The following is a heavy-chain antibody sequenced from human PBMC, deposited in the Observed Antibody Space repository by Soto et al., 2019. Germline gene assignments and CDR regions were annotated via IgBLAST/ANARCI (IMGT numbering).Heavy chain of an antibody. CDR1: GFTFSNYW. CDR2: INSDGSST. J-gene: IGHJ4*02. V-gene: IGHV3-74*01. CDR3: ARQGFES. Sequence: LRLSFAASGFTFSNYWMHWVRQAPGKGLVWVSRINSDGSSTYYADSVKGRFTISRDNAKNTLYLQMNSLRAEDTALYYCARQGFESWGQGTPVTVSS.